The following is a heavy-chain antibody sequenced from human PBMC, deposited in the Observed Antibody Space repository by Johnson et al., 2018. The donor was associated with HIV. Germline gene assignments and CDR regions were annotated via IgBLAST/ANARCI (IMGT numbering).Heavy chain of an antibody. J-gene: IGHJ3*02. V-gene: IGHV3-33*06. CDR2: IWYDGSHK. D-gene: IGHD3-22*01. CDR1: GFTFSSYA. CDR3: AKDYKNYYDSSGYETGTFDI. Sequence: QVQLVESGGGVVQPGRSLRLSCAASGFTFSSYAMHWVRQAPGKGLEWVAVIWYDGSHKYSADSVKGRFTISRDNSKNTLYLQMNSLRVEDTAVYYCAKDYKNYYDSSGYETGTFDIWGQGTMVTVSS.